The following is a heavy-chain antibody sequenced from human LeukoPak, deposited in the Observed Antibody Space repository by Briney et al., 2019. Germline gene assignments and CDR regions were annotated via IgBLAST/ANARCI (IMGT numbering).Heavy chain of an antibody. D-gene: IGHD5-12*01. J-gene: IGHJ4*02. CDR3: ARDDSGYDRTY. CDR1: GFTFSSYW. CDR2: INSDGSST. V-gene: IGHV3-74*01. Sequence: GGSLRLSCAASGFTFSSYWMHWVRQAPGKGLVWVSCINSDGSSTSYADSVKGRFTISRDNAKNTLYLQMNNLRAEDTAVYYCARDDSGYDRTYWGQGTLVTVSS.